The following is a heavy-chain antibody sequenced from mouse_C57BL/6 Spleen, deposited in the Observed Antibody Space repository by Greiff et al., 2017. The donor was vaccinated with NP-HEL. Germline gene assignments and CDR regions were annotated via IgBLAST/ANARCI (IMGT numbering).Heavy chain of an antibody. Sequence: EVQLQQSGAELVRPGASVKLSCTASGFNIKDYYMHWVKQRPEQGLEWIGRIDPEDGDTEYAPKFQGKATMTVDTSSNTAYMQLSSLTSEDAAVYYCTRGDGYDFYYFDYWGQGTTLTVSS. J-gene: IGHJ2*01. V-gene: IGHV14-1*01. CDR2: IDPEDGDT. CDR3: TRGDGYDFYYFDY. D-gene: IGHD2-2*01. CDR1: GFNIKDYY.